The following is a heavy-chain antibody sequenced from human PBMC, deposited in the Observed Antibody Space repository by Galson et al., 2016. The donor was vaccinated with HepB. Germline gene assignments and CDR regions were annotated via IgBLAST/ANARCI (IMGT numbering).Heavy chain of an antibody. Sequence: SLRLSCAVSGFAVRSNFMAWVRQAPGKGLEWVSLIYSGGSTYYADPVRGRFTISRDISKNTLFLEMLNLRAEDTAVHYCARVQTFYDYTWGTSRPRYFDYWGQGTLVTVSS. CDR2: IYSGGST. J-gene: IGHJ4*02. V-gene: IGHV3-53*01. D-gene: IGHD3-16*02. CDR3: ARVQTFYDYTWGTSRPRYFDY. CDR1: GFAVRSNF.